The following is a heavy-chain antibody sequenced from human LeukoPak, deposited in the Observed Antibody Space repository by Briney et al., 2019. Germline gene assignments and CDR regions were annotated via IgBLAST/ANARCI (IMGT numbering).Heavy chain of an antibody. D-gene: IGHD1-26*01. CDR2: INPNSGGT. V-gene: IGHV1-2*02. CDR3: ARLGSPIYYYYIDV. Sequence: AASVKVSCKASGYTFTGYYMHWVRQAPGQGLEWMGWINPNSGGTNYAQKFQGRVTMTRDTSISTAYMELSRLRSDDTAVYYCARLGSPIYYYYIDVWGKGTTVTVSS. CDR1: GYTFTGYY. J-gene: IGHJ6*03.